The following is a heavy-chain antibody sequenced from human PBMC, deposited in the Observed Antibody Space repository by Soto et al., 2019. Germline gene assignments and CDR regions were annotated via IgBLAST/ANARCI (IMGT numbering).Heavy chain of an antibody. J-gene: IGHJ4*02. CDR3: ARMTTVTPNFDY. CDR2: IYYTGST. CDR1: GGSISSGDYY. D-gene: IGHD4-17*01. Sequence: SETLSLTCTVSGGSISSGDYYWNWLRQPPGKGLEWIGYIYYTGSTYYNPSLKSRVTISVDTSENQFSLKLSSVTAADTAFYYCARMTTVTPNFDYWGQGILVTVSS. V-gene: IGHV4-30-4*01.